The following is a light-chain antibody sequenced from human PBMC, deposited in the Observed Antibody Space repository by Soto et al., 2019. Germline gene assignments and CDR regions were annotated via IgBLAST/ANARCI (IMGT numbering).Light chain of an antibody. CDR2: AAS. J-gene: IGKJ1*01. CDR1: QSISSS. V-gene: IGKV1-5*01. CDR3: QQYGSSGRT. Sequence: IQMTQSPSTVSSSVGDRVTITFRASQSISSSLAWYQQKPGKAPKLLIYAASSLQSGVPSRFSGSGSGTDFTLTISRLEPEDFAVYYCQQYGSSGRTFGQGTKVDI.